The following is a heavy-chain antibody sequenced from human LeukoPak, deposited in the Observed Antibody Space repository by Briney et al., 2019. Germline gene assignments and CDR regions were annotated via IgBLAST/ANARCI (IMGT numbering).Heavy chain of an antibody. V-gene: IGHV4-38-2*02. CDR2: IYTSGST. CDR1: GYSISSGYY. CDR3: AREGGSYYLRTIDY. J-gene: IGHJ4*02. D-gene: IGHD1-26*01. Sequence: PSETLSLTCAVSGYSISSGYYWGWIRQPPGKGLEWIGRIYTSGSTNYNPSLKSRVTISVDTSKNQFSLKLSSVTAADTAVYYCAREGGSYYLRTIDYWGQGTLVTVSS.